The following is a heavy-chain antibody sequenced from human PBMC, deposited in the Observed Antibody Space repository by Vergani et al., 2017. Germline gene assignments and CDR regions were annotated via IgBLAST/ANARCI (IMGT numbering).Heavy chain of an antibody. CDR3: ASTMTTVTEDDY. CDR2: IDPSDSYT. D-gene: IGHD4-17*01. Sequence: EVQLVQSGAEVKKLGESLRISCKGSGYSFTSYWISWVRQLPGKGLEWMGRIDPSDSYTNYSPSFQGHVTIPAYKSISTAYLQWSSLKASDTAMYYCASTMTTVTEDDYWGQGTLVTVSS. CDR1: GYSFTSYW. J-gene: IGHJ4*02. V-gene: IGHV5-10-1*03.